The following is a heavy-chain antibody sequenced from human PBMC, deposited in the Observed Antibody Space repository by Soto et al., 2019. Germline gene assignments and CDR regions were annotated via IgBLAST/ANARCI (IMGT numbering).Heavy chain of an antibody. J-gene: IGHJ5*02. V-gene: IGHV4-59*01. CDR1: GAPITINY. Sequence: SETLSLTCTVSGAPITINYWSWIRQAPGKGLEWIGYIYYSGSTTYNPSLKSRVTMSADTSKDQFYPKLNSVTAADTAVYYCARASAGLSHHWGHGILVTVSS. D-gene: IGHD6-13*01. CDR3: ARASAGLSHH. CDR2: IYYSGST.